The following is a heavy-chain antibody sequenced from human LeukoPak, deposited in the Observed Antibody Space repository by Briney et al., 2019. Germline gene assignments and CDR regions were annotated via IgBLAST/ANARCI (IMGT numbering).Heavy chain of an antibody. V-gene: IGHV3-74*01. CDR2: IKTDGSST. CDR3: ARDFMYSITCAGC. D-gene: IGHD6-13*01. CDR1: GFTFSSYW. Sequence: PGGSLRLSCAASGFTFSSYWMHWVRQVPGKGLMWVSRIKTDGSSTSYADSVKGRFTISRDNAKNTLYLQTNSLRVEDTAVYYCARDFMYSITCAGCWGQGTLVTVSS. J-gene: IGHJ4*02.